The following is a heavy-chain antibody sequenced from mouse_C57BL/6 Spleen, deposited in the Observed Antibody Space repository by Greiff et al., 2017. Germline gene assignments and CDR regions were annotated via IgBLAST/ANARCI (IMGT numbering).Heavy chain of an antibody. D-gene: IGHD1-1*01. V-gene: IGHV14-3*01. J-gene: IGHJ3*01. CDR3: ATYYGSSYAWFAY. CDR2: IDPANGNT. CDR1: GFNIKNTY. Sequence: EVQLQESVAELVRPGASVKLSCTASGFNIKNTYMHWVKQRPEQGLEWIGRIDPANGNTKYAPKFQGKATITADTSSNPAYLQLSRLTSEDTAIYYCATYYGSSYAWFAYWGQGPLVTVSA.